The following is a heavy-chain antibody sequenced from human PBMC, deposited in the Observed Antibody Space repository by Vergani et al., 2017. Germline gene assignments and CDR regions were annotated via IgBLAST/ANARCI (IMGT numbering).Heavy chain of an antibody. Sequence: EVQLLESGGGLVQPGESLKISCKGSGYSFTSYWIGWVRQMPGKGLEWMGIIYPGDSDTRYSPSFQGQVTISADKSISTAYLQWSSLKASDTAMYYCARFQSIGGFDYWGQGTLVTVSS. J-gene: IGHJ4*02. CDR1: GYSFTSYW. D-gene: IGHD2-15*01. CDR3: ARFQSIGGFDY. CDR2: IYPGDSDT. V-gene: IGHV5-51*06.